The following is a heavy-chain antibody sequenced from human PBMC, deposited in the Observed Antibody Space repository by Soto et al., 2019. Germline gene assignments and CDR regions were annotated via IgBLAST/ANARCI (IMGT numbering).Heavy chain of an antibody. CDR1: GFTFRSYG. J-gene: IGHJ4*02. CDR2: ISYDERNK. V-gene: IGHV3-30*18. CDR3: AKDEGSSRPVDH. Sequence: QVQLVESGGGVVQPGRSLRLSCAASGFTFRSYGMHWVRQAPGKGLEWVAAISYDERNKFYTDSVKGRFTISRDNSKNTLYLQMSSLKPEDTAIYYCAKDEGSSRPVDHWGQGTLVTVSS. D-gene: IGHD6-6*01.